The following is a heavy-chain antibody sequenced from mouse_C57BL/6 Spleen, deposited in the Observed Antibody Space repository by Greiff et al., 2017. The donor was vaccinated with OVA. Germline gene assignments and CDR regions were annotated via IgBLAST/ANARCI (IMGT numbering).Heavy chain of an antibody. CDR1: GYTFTDYE. CDR2: IYPETGGT. D-gene: IGHD1-1*01. Sequence: VKLMESGAELVRPGASVTLSCKASGYTFTDYEMHWVKQTPVHGLEWIGAIYPETGGTAYNQKFKGKAILTADKSSSTAYMELRSLTSEDSAVYYCTREYYGSAMDYWGQGTSVTVSS. V-gene: IGHV1-15*01. J-gene: IGHJ4*01. CDR3: TREYYGSAMDY.